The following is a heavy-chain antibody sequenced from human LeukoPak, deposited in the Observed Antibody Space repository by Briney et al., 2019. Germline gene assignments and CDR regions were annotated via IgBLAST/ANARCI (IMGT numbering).Heavy chain of an antibody. CDR3: ARYAITFGGVIDHFDY. Sequence: GGSLRLSCAASGFTFSDYYMSWIRQAPGKGLEWVSYISSSGSTILYADSVKGRFTFSRDNANNSLYLQMNSLRAEDTSVYYCARYAITFGGVIDHFDYWGQGTLVTVSS. V-gene: IGHV3-11*04. CDR2: ISSSGSTI. J-gene: IGHJ4*02. CDR1: GFTFSDYY. D-gene: IGHD3-16*02.